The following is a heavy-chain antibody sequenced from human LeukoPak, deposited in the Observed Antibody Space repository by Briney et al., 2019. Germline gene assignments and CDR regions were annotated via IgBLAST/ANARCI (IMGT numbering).Heavy chain of an antibody. CDR2: IIHIFGTA. Sequence: GASVKVSCKASGGTFSSYAISWVRQAPGKGLEWMGGIIHIFGTANYAQKLRGRVTITADASKNTAYMVLSSQRSEHATEFSSASGSLEYSSSVVFDYWGQGTLVTVSS. CDR1: GGTFSSYA. J-gene: IGHJ4*02. CDR3: ASGSLEYSSSVVFDY. D-gene: IGHD6-6*01. V-gene: IGHV1-69*13.